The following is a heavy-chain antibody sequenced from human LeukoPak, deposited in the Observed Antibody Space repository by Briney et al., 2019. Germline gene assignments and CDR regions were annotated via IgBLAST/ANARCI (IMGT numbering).Heavy chain of an antibody. CDR2: MKSKTDGGTT. Sequence: GGSLRLSCAASGFTFTNAWMTWVRQAPGKGLEWVGRMKSKTDGGTTDYAAPVKGRFTISRDDSKNTLYLQMNSLKAEDTAVYYCTTGLTSIVVVTALRILDYWGQGTLVTVSS. CDR1: GFTFTNAW. V-gene: IGHV3-15*01. CDR3: TTGLTSIVVVTALRILDY. D-gene: IGHD2-21*02. J-gene: IGHJ4*02.